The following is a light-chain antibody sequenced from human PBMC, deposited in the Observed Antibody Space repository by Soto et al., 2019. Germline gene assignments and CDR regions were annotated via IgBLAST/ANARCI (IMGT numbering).Light chain of an antibody. CDR2: EVN. CDR1: SSDVGSYKY. CDR3: SSNAGSDNLV. Sequence: QSALTQPPSASGSPGQSVTNSCTGISSDVGSYKYVSWYQQYPGKAPKLMVYEVNKRPSGVPDRFSGSKSGNTASLTVSGLQAEDEADYYCSSNAGSDNLVFGGGTKLTVL. J-gene: IGLJ2*01. V-gene: IGLV2-8*01.